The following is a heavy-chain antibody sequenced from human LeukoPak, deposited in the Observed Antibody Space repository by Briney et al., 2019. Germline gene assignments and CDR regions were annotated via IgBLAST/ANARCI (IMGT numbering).Heavy chain of an antibody. D-gene: IGHD6-13*01. CDR2: ISGSGGNT. Sequence: GGSLTLSYAASGFIFSTYAKSWVRQAPGKGLEWVSVISGSGGNTYYADSVKGRFTISRDNSKNTLYLLMNSLRAEDTAIYYCAKGSSWSSRYYDYWGQGTLVAVSS. CDR1: GFIFSTYA. V-gene: IGHV3-23*01. J-gene: IGHJ4*02. CDR3: AKGSSWSSRYYDY.